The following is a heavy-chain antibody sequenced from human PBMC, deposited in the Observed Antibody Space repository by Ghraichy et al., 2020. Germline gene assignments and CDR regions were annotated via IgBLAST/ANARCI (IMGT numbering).Heavy chain of an antibody. D-gene: IGHD5-18*01. V-gene: IGHV4-39*07. CDR1: GGSISSSSYY. Sequence: SETLSLTCTVSGGSISSSSYYWGWIRQPPGKGLEWIGSIYYSGSTYYNPSLKSRVTISVDTSKNQFSLKLSSVTAADTAVYYCARQIRQEVTAYNWFDPWGQGTLVTVSS. CDR3: ARQIRQEVTAYNWFDP. CDR2: IYYSGST. J-gene: IGHJ5*02.